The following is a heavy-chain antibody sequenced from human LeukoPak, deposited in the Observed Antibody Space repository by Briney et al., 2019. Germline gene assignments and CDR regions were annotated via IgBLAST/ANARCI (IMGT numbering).Heavy chain of an antibody. V-gene: IGHV3-48*03. J-gene: IGHJ4*02. CDR1: GFTFSTYN. Sequence: GGSLRLSCAASGFTFSTYNMNWVRQAPGKGLEWVSYISSSGSTIYYADSVKGRFTISRDNAKNTLYLEVISLTAEDTAVYYCAKDDAWLRFGEWSQGTLVTVSS. D-gene: IGHD3-10*01. CDR3: AKDDAWLRFGE. CDR2: ISSSGSTI.